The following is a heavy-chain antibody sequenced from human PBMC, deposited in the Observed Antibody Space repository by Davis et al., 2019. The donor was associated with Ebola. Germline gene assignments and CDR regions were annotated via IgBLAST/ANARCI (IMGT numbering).Heavy chain of an antibody. CDR2: INHSGST. J-gene: IGHJ4*02. CDR1: GGSISSYY. V-gene: IGHV4-34*01. Sequence: MPSETLSLTCTVSGGSISSYYWSWIRQPPGKGLEWIGEINHSGSTNYNPSLKSRVTISVDTSKNQFSLKLSSVTAADTAVYYCARARWLQSIYFDYWGQGTLVTVSS. CDR3: ARARWLQSIYFDY. D-gene: IGHD5-24*01.